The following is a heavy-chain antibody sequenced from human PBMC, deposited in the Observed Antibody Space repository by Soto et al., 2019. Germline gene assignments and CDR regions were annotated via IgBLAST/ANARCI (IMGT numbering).Heavy chain of an antibody. CDR3: ARHGSGENYLVY. Sequence: QVQLVQSGAEVKKPGASLRVSCKASGYTFNTYGISWVRQAPGKGLEWMGWISTSTGKTNYAHNFQDRVTMTTDTSTTTAYVELRSLTSDDTAVYYCARHGSGENYLVYWGRGTLVTVSS. CDR2: ISTSTGKT. V-gene: IGHV1-18*04. D-gene: IGHD3-10*01. CDR1: GYTFNTYG. J-gene: IGHJ4*02.